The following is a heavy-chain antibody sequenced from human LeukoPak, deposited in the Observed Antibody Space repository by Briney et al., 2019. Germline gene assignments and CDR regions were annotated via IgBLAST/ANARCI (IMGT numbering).Heavy chain of an antibody. V-gene: IGHV3-23*01. CDR1: GFTFSSYA. D-gene: IGHD4-23*01. Sequence: PGGSLRLSCAASGFTFSSYAMSWVRQAPGKGLEWVSAISGSGGSTHYADSVKGRFTISRDNSKTTLYLQMNSLRPEDTAVYYCAKDGSYGGAFDIWGQGTMVTVSS. CDR2: ISGSGGST. CDR3: AKDGSYGGAFDI. J-gene: IGHJ3*02.